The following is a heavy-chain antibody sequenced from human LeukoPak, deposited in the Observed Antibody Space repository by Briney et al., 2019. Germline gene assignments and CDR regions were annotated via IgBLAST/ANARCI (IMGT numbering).Heavy chain of an antibody. Sequence: VRSLRLSSAVSGFAFSIYAMHCVRQSPGKGLEWGAVISYGGSDKYYADSVKVRFSISRDNSKNTVYRQMNRLTGGDTAVYYCARDHDSNGYYSSMGIWGQGTMVAVSS. CDR1: GFAFSIYA. CDR3: ARDHDSNGYYSSMGI. CDR2: ISYGGSDK. J-gene: IGHJ3*02. D-gene: IGHD3-22*01. V-gene: IGHV3-30*04.